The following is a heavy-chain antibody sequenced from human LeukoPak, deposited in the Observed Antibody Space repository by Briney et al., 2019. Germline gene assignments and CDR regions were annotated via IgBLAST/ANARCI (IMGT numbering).Heavy chain of an antibody. CDR1: GFTFDDYA. CDR3: AKDIAAAGTRGYFDY. CDR2: ISWNSGSI. J-gene: IGHJ4*02. V-gene: IGHV3-9*01. Sequence: GGSLRLSCAASGFTFDDYAMHWVRQAPGKGLEWVSGISWNSGSIGYADSVKGRFTISRDNAKNSLYLQMNSLRAEDTALYYCAKDIAAAGTRGYFDYWGQGTLVTVSS. D-gene: IGHD6-13*01.